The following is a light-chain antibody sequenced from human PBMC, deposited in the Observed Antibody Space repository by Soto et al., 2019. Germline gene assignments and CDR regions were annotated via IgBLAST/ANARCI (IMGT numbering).Light chain of an antibody. Sequence: QAALTQPPSASGSHGQSVSISCTGTSSDVGGYNYVSWYQQHPGKAPKLMIYEVNKRPSGVPDRFSGSTSGNTASLTVSGLQAEDEADYYCSSYAGSSNVFGTGTKVTVL. CDR1: SSDVGGYNY. J-gene: IGLJ1*01. CDR2: EVN. V-gene: IGLV2-8*01. CDR3: SSYAGSSNV.